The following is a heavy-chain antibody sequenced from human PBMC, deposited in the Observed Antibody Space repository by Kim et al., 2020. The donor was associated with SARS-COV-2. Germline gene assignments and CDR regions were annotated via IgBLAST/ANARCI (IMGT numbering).Heavy chain of an antibody. CDR2: INHSGRT. J-gene: IGHJ5*02. Sequence: SETLSLTCAVNGGSFSGYYWSWFRPPPGKGLAWIGEINHSGRTNYNPSLPSRVTISVATSTIQFSLTLSSVSAADTAVYYCARDSGYCSGGSCLSFDPLGQGTVVTGSS. CDR3: ARDSGYCSGGSCLSFDP. CDR1: GGSFSGYY. D-gene: IGHD2-15*01. V-gene: IGHV4-34*01.